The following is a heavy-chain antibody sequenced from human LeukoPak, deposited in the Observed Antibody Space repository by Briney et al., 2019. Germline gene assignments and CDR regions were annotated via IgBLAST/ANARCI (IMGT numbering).Heavy chain of an antibody. D-gene: IGHD3-10*01. J-gene: IGHJ4*02. Sequence: SETLSLTCAVYGGSFSGYFWSWIRQPPGKGREWIGEINYSGSINYNPSLKSRVTISVDPSKNQFSLKLSSVTAADTAVYYCARGRLRITMLRGVPRGYFDYWGQGTLVSVSS. CDR2: INYSGSI. V-gene: IGHV4-34*01. CDR3: ARGRLRITMLRGVPRGYFDY. CDR1: GGSFSGYF.